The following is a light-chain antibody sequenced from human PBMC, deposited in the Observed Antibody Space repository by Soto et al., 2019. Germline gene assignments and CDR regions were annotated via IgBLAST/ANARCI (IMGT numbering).Light chain of an antibody. CDR2: GAS. V-gene: IGKV3-15*01. J-gene: IGKJ2*01. CDR3: QPYNNWPPYT. CDR1: QSVSSN. Sequence: EIVMTQSPATLSVSPGERATLSCRASQSVSSNLAWYQQKPVPAPSLLIYGASTSATGIPARFSGSGSGTEFNLTISSLQSEDFAFYYCQPYNNWPPYTFGQGTKLEIK.